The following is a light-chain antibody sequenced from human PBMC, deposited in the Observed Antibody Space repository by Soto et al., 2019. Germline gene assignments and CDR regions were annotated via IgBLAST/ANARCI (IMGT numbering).Light chain of an antibody. CDR1: SSDVGGYDY. CDR2: EVS. V-gene: IGLV2-14*01. Sequence: QSVLTQPASVSGSPGQSITISCTGTSSDVGGYDYVSWYQQHPGKAPKLMIYEVSYRPSGVSSRFSGSKSGNTASLTISGLQTEDEADYYCTSYSRGSTRWVFGGGTKVTVL. J-gene: IGLJ3*02. CDR3: TSYSRGSTRWV.